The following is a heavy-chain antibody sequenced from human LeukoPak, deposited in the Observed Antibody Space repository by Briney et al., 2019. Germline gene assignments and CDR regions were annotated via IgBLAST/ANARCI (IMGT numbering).Heavy chain of an antibody. CDR3: ARPHSSSWYADAFDI. CDR1: VGTFISYA. Sequence: ASVTVSYKASVGTFISYAISGVRQAPGQGREGMGGIIPIFGTANYAQKFQGRVTITADESTSTAYMELSSLRSEDTAVYYCARPHSSSWYADAFDIWGQGTMVTVSS. D-gene: IGHD6-13*01. J-gene: IGHJ3*02. CDR2: IIPIFGTA. V-gene: IGHV1-69*01.